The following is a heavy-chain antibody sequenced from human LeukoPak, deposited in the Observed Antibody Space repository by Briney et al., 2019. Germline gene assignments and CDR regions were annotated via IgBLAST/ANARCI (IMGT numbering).Heavy chain of an antibody. CDR3: GCGGDLPLIPGY. V-gene: IGHV1-2*02. J-gene: IGHJ4*02. Sequence: ASVKVSCKXSGYTFTGYYMHWVRQAPGQGLEWMGWINPNSGGTNYAQKSQGRVTMTRDTSISTAYMELSRLRSDDTAVYYCGCGGDLPLIPGYWGQGTLVTVSS. D-gene: IGHD2-21*01. CDR1: GYTFTGYY. CDR2: INPNSGGT.